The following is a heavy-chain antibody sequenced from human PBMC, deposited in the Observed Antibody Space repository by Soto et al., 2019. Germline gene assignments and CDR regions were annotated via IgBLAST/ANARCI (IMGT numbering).Heavy chain of an antibody. J-gene: IGHJ3*01. CDR2: ISANSGNT. Sequence: ASVKVSCKASGYTFSTYGISWVRQAPGQGLEWMGWISANSGNTNYAQKVQGRVTMTKDTSTTTVYMELRSLSSDDTALYYCVRHVNHGFDVRGQGTMVTVSS. CDR1: GYTFSTYG. CDR3: VRHVNHGFDV. V-gene: IGHV1-18*01.